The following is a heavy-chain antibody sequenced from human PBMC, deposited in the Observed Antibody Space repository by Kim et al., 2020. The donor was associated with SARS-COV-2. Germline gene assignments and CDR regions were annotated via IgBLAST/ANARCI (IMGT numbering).Heavy chain of an antibody. J-gene: IGHJ5*02. D-gene: IGHD5-12*01. CDR2: GSN. V-gene: IGHV4-34*01. CDR3: ARGDIVAMT. Sequence: GSNNYNPTLKSRVTISVDTSKNQFSLKLSSVTAADTAVYYCARGDIVAMTWGQGTLVTVSS.